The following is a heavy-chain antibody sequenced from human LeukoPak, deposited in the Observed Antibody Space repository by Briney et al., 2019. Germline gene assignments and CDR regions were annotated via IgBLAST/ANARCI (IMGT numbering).Heavy chain of an antibody. CDR3: AIWGADQNY. CDR2: INPDGGEE. D-gene: IGHD3-16*01. J-gene: IGHJ4*02. Sequence: GGSLRLSCAASGFTFSGYSMNWVRQAPGKGLEWVANINPDGGEERYVDSVKGRFVISRDNAKNSLYLQMNSLRAEDTAVYYCAIWGADQNYWGQGTLVTVSS. V-gene: IGHV3-7*01. CDR1: GFTFSGYS.